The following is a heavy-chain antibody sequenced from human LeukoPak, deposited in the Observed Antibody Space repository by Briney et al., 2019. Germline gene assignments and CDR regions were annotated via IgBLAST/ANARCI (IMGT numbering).Heavy chain of an antibody. CDR1: GYRFANDW. J-gene: IGHJ3*02. D-gene: IGHD6-13*01. Sequence: GESLKISCKGSGYRFANDWIGWVRQMPGKGLEWMGIIYPGDSDTRYSPSFQGQVTISADKSMSTAYLQWSSLKASDTAMYYCARLGAAAGNDAFDIWGQGTMVTVSS. CDR2: IYPGDSDT. CDR3: ARLGAAAGNDAFDI. V-gene: IGHV5-51*01.